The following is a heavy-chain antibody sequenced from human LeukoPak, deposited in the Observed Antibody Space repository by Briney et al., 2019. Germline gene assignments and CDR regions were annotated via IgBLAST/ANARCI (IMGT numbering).Heavy chain of an antibody. CDR3: AAAPSWGSYRYLDY. V-gene: IGHV1-69*05. CDR1: GGTFSSYA. J-gene: IGHJ4*02. CDR2: IIPIFGTA. D-gene: IGHD3-16*02. Sequence: GASVKVSCKASGGTFSSYAISWVRQAPGQGLERMGRIIPIFGTANYAQKFQGRVTIITDESTSTAYMEMSSLRSEDTAVYYCAAAPSWGSYRYLDYWGQGTLVTVSS.